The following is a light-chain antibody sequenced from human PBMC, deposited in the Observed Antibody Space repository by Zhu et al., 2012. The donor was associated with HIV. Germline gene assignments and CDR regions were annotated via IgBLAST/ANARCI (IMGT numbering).Light chain of an antibody. CDR3: QQYNNWPPT. V-gene: IGKV3-15*01. CDR1: QSVSTN. J-gene: IGKJ1*01. Sequence: ETVMTQSPATLSVSPGERGTLSCRASQSVSTNLAWYQQKPVQAPRLLISRASTRATAIPDRFSGSGSGTEFTLTISSLQSEDFAVYYCQQYNNWPPTFGQGTKVEIK. CDR2: RAS.